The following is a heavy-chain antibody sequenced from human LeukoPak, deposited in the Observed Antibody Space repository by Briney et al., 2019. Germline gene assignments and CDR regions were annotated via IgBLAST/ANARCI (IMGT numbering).Heavy chain of an antibody. V-gene: IGHV1-69*06. CDR2: IIPIFGTA. J-gene: IGHJ6*02. D-gene: IGHD3-3*01. CDR1: GGTFSSYA. CDR3: ARAEAAGVVIIRPRYYYYGMDV. Sequence: ASVKVSCKASGGTFSSYAISWVRQAPGQGLEWMGGIIPIFGTANYAQKFQGRVTITADKSTSTAYMELSSLRSEDTAVYYCARAEAAGVVIIRPRYYYYGMDVWGQGTTVTVSS.